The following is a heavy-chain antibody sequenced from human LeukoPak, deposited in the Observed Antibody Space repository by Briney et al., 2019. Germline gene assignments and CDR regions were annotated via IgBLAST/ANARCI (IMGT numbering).Heavy chain of an antibody. V-gene: IGHV5-51*01. CDR2: IYLDDSDA. D-gene: IGHD5-24*01. J-gene: IGHJ3*02. CDR1: GYRFTNYW. Sequence: GQSLMISCKRSGYRFTNYWISWVRQMPGKGLEWMGVIYLDDSDARYSPSFQGQVTMSADKSISTAYLQWSSLMASDTAIYYCARQRDGYINDAFDIWGQGTMVTVSS. CDR3: ARQRDGYINDAFDI.